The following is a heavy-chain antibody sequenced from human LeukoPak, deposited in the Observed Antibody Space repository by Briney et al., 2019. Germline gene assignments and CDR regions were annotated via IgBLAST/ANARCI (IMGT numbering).Heavy chain of an antibody. CDR1: GNSISSGDNY. D-gene: IGHD5-24*01. J-gene: IGHJ4*02. Sequence: PSETLSLTCTVSGNSISSGDNYWSWIRQPAGKGLEWIGRIYTSGSTYYNPSLKSRVTISVDTSKNQFSLKLSSVTAADTAVYYCARDWRWLQLGEYYFDYWGQGTLVTVSS. CDR2: IYTSGST. V-gene: IGHV4-61*02. CDR3: ARDWRWLQLGEYYFDY.